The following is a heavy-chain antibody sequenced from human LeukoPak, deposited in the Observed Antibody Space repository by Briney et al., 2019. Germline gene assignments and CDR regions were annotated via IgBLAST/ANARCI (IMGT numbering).Heavy chain of an antibody. CDR3: ARSLMVGEGAFDI. V-gene: IGHV4-39*01. D-gene: IGHD1-26*01. Sequence: PSQTLSLTCIVSGGSISVTNYYWGWIRQPPGKGLEWIASIYYSGNTYYNSNLRCRLTMSVQPSKKQFSLKLSSVTAANTALYYCARSLMVGEGAFDIWGQGSMVIVSS. J-gene: IGHJ3*02. CDR2: IYYSGNT. CDR1: GGSISVTNYY.